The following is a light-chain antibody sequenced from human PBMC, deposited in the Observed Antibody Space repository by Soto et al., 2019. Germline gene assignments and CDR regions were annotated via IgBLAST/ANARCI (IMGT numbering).Light chain of an antibody. CDR3: QQSYSTPRT. J-gene: IGKJ1*01. CDR2: AAS. V-gene: IGKV1-39*01. CDR1: QSISTY. Sequence: DIQMPQSPSSLSASVGDRVTITCRASQSISTYLNWYQQKPGKAPQLLIYAASSLQIGVPSRFSGSRSGTDFTLTISSLQLEDFATYYCQQSYSTPRTFGQGTRVEIK.